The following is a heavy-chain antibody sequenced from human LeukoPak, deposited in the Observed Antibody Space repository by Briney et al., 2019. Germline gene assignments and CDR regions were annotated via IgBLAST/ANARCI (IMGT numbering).Heavy chain of an antibody. CDR2: IIPIFGTA. J-gene: IGHJ3*02. CDR1: GRTFSSYA. D-gene: IGHD3-22*01. CDR3: ARVLYYDSSGYYLGAFDI. V-gene: IGHV1-69*13. Sequence: ASVKVSCKASGRTFSSYAISWVRQAPGQGLEWMGGIIPIFGTANYAQKFQGRVTITPDESTSTAYMELSSLRSEDTAVYYCARVLYYDSSGYYLGAFDIWGQGTMVTVSS.